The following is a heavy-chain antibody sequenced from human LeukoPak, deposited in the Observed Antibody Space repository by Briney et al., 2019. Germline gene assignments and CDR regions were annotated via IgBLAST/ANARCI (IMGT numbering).Heavy chain of an antibody. CDR3: ARDINPANYYDSSGYAFDI. CDR1: GGSISSYY. D-gene: IGHD3-22*01. V-gene: IGHV4-59*01. J-gene: IGHJ3*02. CDR2: IYYSGST. Sequence: SETLSLTCTVSGGSISSYYWSWIRQPPGKGLEWIGYIYYSGSTNYNPSLKSRVTISVDTSKNQFSLKLSSVTAADTAVYYCARDINPANYYDSSGYAFDIWGQGTMVTVSS.